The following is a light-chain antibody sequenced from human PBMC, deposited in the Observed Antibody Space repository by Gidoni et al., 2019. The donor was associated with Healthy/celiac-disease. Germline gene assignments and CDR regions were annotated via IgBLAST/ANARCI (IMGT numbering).Light chain of an antibody. CDR3: QQYNSYSHT. CDR2: DAS. V-gene: IGKV1-5*01. Sequence: LQMTRSPSTLSASVGDRVTITCRASQSISSWLAWYQQKPGKAPKLLIYDASSLESGVPSRFSGSGSGTEFTLTISSLQPDDFATYYCQQYNSYSHTFGQGTKLEIK. CDR1: QSISSW. J-gene: IGKJ2*01.